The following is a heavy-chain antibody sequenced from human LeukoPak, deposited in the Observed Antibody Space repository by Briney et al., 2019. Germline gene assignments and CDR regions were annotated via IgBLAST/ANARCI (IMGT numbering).Heavy chain of an antibody. CDR2: IYPRGSDT. CDR1: GYRFTNYR. CDR3: ARRRDCTSGIWYFDY. D-gene: IGHD2-8*01. Sequence: GEALKISCRSSGYRFTNYRIGWVRQMPGKGLELSGSIYPRGSDTRYSPSFQGQVTISADKSISTAYLQWSSLKASDTAMYYCARRRDCTSGIWYFDYWGQGNLVTVSS. J-gene: IGHJ4*02. V-gene: IGHV5-51*01.